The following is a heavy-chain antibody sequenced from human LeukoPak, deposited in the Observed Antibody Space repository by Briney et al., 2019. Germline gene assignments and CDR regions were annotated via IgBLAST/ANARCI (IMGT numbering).Heavy chain of an antibody. CDR2: INTDGSTT. J-gene: IGHJ4*02. CDR3: ARAADYYASGIFY. Sequence: PGGSLRLSCVASGFTFSNYWTHWVRQAPGKGLVWVSRINTDGSTTTYADSVKGRFTISRDNAKNTLYLQMNSLRAEETAVYFCARAADYYASGIFYWGQGTLVTVSS. D-gene: IGHD3-10*01. CDR1: GFTFSNYW. V-gene: IGHV3-74*01.